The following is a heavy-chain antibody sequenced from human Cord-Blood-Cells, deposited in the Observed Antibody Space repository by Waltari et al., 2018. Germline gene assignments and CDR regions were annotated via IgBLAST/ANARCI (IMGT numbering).Heavy chain of an antibody. CDR2: IYYSGST. J-gene: IGHJ4*02. D-gene: IGHD3-22*01. CDR1: GGSLSSYS. Sequence: VQLQESGPGLVTPSETLSLTCTVSGGSLSSYSWSWIRQPPGKGLEWIWYIYYSGSTNYNPSLKSRVTISVDTSKNQFSLKLSSVTAADTAVYYCARLDSSGYYSYWGQGTLVTVSS. V-gene: IGHV4-59*08. CDR3: ARLDSSGYYSY.